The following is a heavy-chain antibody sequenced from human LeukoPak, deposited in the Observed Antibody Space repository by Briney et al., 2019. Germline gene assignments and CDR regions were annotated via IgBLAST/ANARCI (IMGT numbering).Heavy chain of an antibody. CDR3: ARAALTLPTGHYMDV. CDR2: IYTSGST. Sequence: SETLSLTCTVSGGSISSYYWSWIRQPAGKGLEWIGRIYTSGSTNYNPSLKSRVTISVDTSKNQFSLKLSSVTAADTAVYYCARAALTLPTGHYMDVWGKGTTVTISS. J-gene: IGHJ6*03. CDR1: GGSISSYY. V-gene: IGHV4-4*07. D-gene: IGHD3-10*01.